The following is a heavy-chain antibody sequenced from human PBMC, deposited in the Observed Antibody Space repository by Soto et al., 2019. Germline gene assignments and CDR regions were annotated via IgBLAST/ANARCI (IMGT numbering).Heavy chain of an antibody. CDR2: ISGSGGST. D-gene: IGHD3-9*01. CDR1: GFTFSSYA. V-gene: IGHV3-23*01. J-gene: IGHJ4*02. Sequence: PGGSLRLSCAASGFTFSSYAMSWVRQAPGKGLEWVSAISGSGGSTYYADSVNGRFTISRDNSKNTLYLQMNSLRAEDTAVYYSAKDPYYDILTGYPAYDYWGQGTLVTVSS. CDR3: AKDPYYDILTGYPAYDY.